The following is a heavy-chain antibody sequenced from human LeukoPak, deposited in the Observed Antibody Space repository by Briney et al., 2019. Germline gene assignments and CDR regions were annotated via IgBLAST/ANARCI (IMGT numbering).Heavy chain of an antibody. CDR1: GGSISSSSYY. CDR2: IYYSGST. CDR3: AGWGYDILTALYEDYFDY. D-gene: IGHD3-9*01. Sequence: SETLSLTCTVSGGSISSSSYYWGWIRQPPGKGLEWIGSIYYSGSTYYNPSLKSRVTISVDTSKNQFSLKLSSVTAADTAVYCCAGWGYDILTALYEDYFDYWGQGTLVTVSS. V-gene: IGHV4-39*01. J-gene: IGHJ4*02.